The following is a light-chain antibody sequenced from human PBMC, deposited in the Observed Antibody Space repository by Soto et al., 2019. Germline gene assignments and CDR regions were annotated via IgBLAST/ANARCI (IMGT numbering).Light chain of an antibody. J-gene: IGKJ5*01. CDR2: DAS. CDR3: QQRSKWPIT. CDR1: QSVSRY. V-gene: IGKV3-11*01. Sequence: EIVLTQSPDTLSLSPGERATLSCRASQSVSRYLAWYQQKPGQAPRLLIYDASNRATGIPARFSGSGSGTDFTLTISSLEPEDFAVYYCQQRSKWPITFGQGTRLEIK.